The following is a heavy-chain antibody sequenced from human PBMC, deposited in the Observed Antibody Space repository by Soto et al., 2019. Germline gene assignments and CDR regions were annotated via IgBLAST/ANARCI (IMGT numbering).Heavy chain of an antibody. J-gene: IGHJ5*02. CDR2: IYYSGST. CDR1: GGSISSGDYY. D-gene: IGHD3-3*01. CDR3: ARNGDFWSGYLNWFDH. Sequence: PXETLSLTCTVAGGSISSGDYYWSWIRQPPGKGLEWIGYIYYSGSTYYNPSLKSRVTISVDTSKNQFSLKLSSVTAADTAVYYCARNGDFWSGYLNWFDHWGQGTLVTVSS. V-gene: IGHV4-30-4*01.